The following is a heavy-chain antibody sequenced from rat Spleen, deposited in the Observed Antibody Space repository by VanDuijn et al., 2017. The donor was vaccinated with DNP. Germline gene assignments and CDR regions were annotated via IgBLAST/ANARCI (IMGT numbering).Heavy chain of an antibody. D-gene: IGHD1-3*01. V-gene: IGHV5-22*01. J-gene: IGHJ2*01. CDR2: ISYEGSST. CDR1: GFTFSDYY. CDR3: ARQGYGSYGGHYFDY. Sequence: EVQLVESGGGLVQPGRSLKLSCAASGFTFSDYYMAWVRQAPKKGLEWVASISYEGSSTYYGDSVKGRFTISRDNAKSTLYLQMNSLRSEDTATYYCARQGYGSYGGHYFDYWGQGVMVTVSS.